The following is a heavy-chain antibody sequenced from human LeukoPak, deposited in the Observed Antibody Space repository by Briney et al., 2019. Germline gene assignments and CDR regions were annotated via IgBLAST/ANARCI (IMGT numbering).Heavy chain of an antibody. D-gene: IGHD3-9*01. CDR3: ARLSSSYYDILTGYYGYYYYYGMDV. CDR2: IYYSGST. Sequence: SETLSLTCTGSGGSISSYYWSWIRQPPGKGLEWIGYIYYSGSTNYNPSLKSRVTISVDTSKNQFSLKLSSVTAADTAVYYCARLSSSYYDILTGYYGYYYYYGMDVWGQGTTVTVSS. J-gene: IGHJ6*02. CDR1: GGSISSYY. V-gene: IGHV4-59*08.